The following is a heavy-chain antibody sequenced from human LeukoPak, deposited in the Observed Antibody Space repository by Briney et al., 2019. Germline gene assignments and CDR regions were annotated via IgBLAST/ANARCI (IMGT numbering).Heavy chain of an antibody. J-gene: IGHJ5*02. CDR3: ARDRKVNWFDP. V-gene: IGHV1-8*03. CDR1: GYTFTSYD. CDR2: MNPNSGNT. Sequence: GASVKVSCKASGYTFTSYDINWVRQATGQGLEWMGWMNPNSGNTGYAQKFQGRVTITRNTSISTAYMELSSLRSEDTAVYYCARDRKVNWFDPWGQGTLVTVSS.